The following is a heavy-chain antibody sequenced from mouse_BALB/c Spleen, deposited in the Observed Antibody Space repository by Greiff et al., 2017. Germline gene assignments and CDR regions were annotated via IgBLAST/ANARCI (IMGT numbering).Heavy chain of an antibody. CDR3: ARHAVVARDAMYY. CDR2: ISSGGGST. Sequence: EVKLMESGGGLVKPGGSLKLSCAASGFAFSSYDMSWVRQTPEKRLEWVAYISSGGGSTYYPDTVKGRFTISRDNAKNTLYLQMSSLKSEDTAMYYCARHAVVARDAMYYWGQGTSVTVAS. J-gene: IGHJ4*01. D-gene: IGHD1-1*01. CDR1: GFAFSSYD. V-gene: IGHV5-12-1*01.